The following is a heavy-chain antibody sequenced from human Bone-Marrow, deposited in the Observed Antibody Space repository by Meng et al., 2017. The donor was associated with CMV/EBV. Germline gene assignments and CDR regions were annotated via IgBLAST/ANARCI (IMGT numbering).Heavy chain of an antibody. CDR1: GFTFSRYA. J-gene: IGHJ4*02. CDR2: IWYDGSNK. Sequence: GGSLRLSCSASGFTFSRYAMHWVRQTPAKGLEWVAVIWYDGSNKYYADSVKGRFTISRDNSKNTLYLQMNSLRAEDTAVYYCAKEAACSGGSCYTAYFDYWGQGTLVTVSS. D-gene: IGHD2-15*01. CDR3: AKEAACSGGSCYTAYFDY. V-gene: IGHV3-33*06.